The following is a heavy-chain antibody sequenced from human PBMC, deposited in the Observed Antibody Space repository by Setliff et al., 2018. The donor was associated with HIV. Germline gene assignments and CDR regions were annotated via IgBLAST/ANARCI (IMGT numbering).Heavy chain of an antibody. CDR3: VIGSAARPFDY. D-gene: IGHD6-6*01. CDR1: GYTLTELS. Sequence: ASVKVSCKVSGYTLTELSRHWVRQAPGKGLEWMGGLDPKDGKTMYAQKFQGRVTMTEDTSTDTAHMELRSLRSEDTAEYYCVIGSAARPFDYWGQGTLVTVSS. J-gene: IGHJ4*02. CDR2: LDPKDGKT. V-gene: IGHV1-24*01.